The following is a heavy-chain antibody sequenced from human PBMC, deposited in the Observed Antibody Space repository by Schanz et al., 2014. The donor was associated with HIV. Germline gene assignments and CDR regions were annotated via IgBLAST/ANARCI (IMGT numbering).Heavy chain of an antibody. CDR2: ISNDGRNK. CDR3: ARASRIAASDRDPRLSYLYGMDV. J-gene: IGHJ6*02. CDR1: GFTFSTYG. D-gene: IGHD6-13*01. V-gene: IGHV3-30*03. Sequence: QVQLVESGGGVVQPGRSLRLSCAASGFTFSTYGMHWVRQTPGKGLEWVAFISNDGRNKYYADSVKGRFTISRDKAKNSLYLQMNSRRVEDTAVYFCARASRIAASDRDPRLSYLYGMDVWGQGTTVIVSS.